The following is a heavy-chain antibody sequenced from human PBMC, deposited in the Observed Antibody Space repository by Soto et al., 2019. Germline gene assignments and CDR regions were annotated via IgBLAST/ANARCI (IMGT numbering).Heavy chain of an antibody. D-gene: IGHD3-16*01. CDR2: IYYSGNT. CDR3: ASEAILGLFDP. Sequence: SETLSLTCTVSGGSVSSAAYYWSWIRQPPGKGLEWIGYIYYSGNTNYNPSLKSRVTISVDTSKNQFSLRLTSVTAAATAVYFCASEAILGLFDPWAQRTPVTVSS. CDR1: GGSVSSAAYY. J-gene: IGHJ5*02. V-gene: IGHV4-61*08.